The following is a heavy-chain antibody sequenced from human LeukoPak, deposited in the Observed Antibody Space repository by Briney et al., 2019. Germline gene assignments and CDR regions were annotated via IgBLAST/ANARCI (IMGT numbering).Heavy chain of an antibody. V-gene: IGHV3-11*03. Sequence: GGSLRLSCAASGFTFSDYYMTWIRQAPGKGLEWVSYITSSSSYTNYADSVKGRFTISRGNAKNSLFLQMNSLRAEDTAIYHCARTGGGYSLDYWGQGTLITVSS. D-gene: IGHD1-26*01. CDR2: ITSSSSYT. CDR3: ARTGGGYSLDY. J-gene: IGHJ4*02. CDR1: GFTFSDYY.